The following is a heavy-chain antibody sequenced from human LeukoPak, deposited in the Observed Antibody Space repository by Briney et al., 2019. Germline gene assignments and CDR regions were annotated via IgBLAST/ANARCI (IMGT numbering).Heavy chain of an antibody. V-gene: IGHV4-59*01. J-gene: IGHJ4*02. CDR3: ARNSGSYPYYFDY. Sequence: PSETLSLTCTVSGGPITNYFWSWVRQPPGKGLEWIGYIYYSGSTNYNPSLKSRVTISVDTSKNQFSLKLSSVTAADTAVYYCARNSGSYPYYFDYWGQGTLVTVSS. CDR2: IYYSGST. CDR1: GGPITNYF. D-gene: IGHD1-26*01.